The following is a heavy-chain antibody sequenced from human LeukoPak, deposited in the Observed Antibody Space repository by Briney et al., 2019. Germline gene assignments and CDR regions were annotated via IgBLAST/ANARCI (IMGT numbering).Heavy chain of an antibody. CDR1: GYTFTSYG. D-gene: IGHD2-2*01. CDR2: ISAYNGNT. CDR3: AREYQLLVLRLYYYYGMDV. Sequence: ASVKVSCKASGYTFTSYGISWVRQAPGQGLEWMGWISAYNGNTNYAQKLQGRVTMTTDTSTSTAYMELRSLRSDDTAVYYCAREYQLLVLRLYYYYGMDVWGQGTTVTVSS. J-gene: IGHJ6*02. V-gene: IGHV1-18*01.